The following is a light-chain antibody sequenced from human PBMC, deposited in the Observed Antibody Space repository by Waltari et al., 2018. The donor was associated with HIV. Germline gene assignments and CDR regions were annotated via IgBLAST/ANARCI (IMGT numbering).Light chain of an antibody. CDR2: RNN. J-gene: IGLJ2*01. CDR3: QSFDSSLTTSGVI. CDR1: SSNIGSYY. Sequence: QSVLTQPPSASGTPGQRVTISCSGSSSNIGSYYVYWYQQLPGTAPKLLIYRNNQRPSGVPDRFSGSKSGSSASLAITGLQAEDEAHYYCQSFDSSLTTSGVIFGGGTKLTVL. V-gene: IGLV1-47*01.